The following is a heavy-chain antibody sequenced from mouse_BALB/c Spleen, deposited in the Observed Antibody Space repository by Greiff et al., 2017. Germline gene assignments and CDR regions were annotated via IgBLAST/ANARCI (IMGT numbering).Heavy chain of an antibody. D-gene: IGHD2-4*01. CDR2: IDPANGNT. J-gene: IGHJ2*01. CDR1: GYNIKDTY. CDR3: ARNYDYDFDY. Sequence: VQLQQSGAELVKPGASVKLSCTASGYNIKDTYMHWVKQRPEQGLEWIGRIDPANGNTKYDPKFQGKATITADTSSNTAYLQLSSLTSEDTAVYYCARNYDYDFDYWGQGTTLTVSS. V-gene: IGHV14-3*02.